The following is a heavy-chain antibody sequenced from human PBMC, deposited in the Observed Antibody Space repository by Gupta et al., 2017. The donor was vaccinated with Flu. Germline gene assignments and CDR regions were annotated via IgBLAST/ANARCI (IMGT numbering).Heavy chain of an antibody. CDR1: GDSISSSRYY. Sequence: QVHLQETGPGLVKPSETLSLTRTVSGDSISSSRYYGGWIRQPPGKGPGWIGNINYYGNTYYNPSLKSRVTLSIDTSKNQFSLKVTSVTAADTAVYYCARWMDTREYFDSWGQGILVTVSP. CDR3: ARWMDTREYFDS. CDR2: INYYGNT. D-gene: IGHD2-2*03. J-gene: IGHJ4*02. V-gene: IGHV4-39*01.